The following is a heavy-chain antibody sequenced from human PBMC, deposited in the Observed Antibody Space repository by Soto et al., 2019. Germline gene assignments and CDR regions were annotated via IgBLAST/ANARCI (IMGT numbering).Heavy chain of an antibody. CDR3: ASLFGVATRPTYGMDV. D-gene: IGHD3-3*01. CDR1: GFTFSSYS. Sequence: EVQLVESGGGLVKPGGSLRLSCAASGFTFSSYSMNWVRQAPGKGLEWVSSISSSSSYIYYADSVKGRFTISRDNAKNSLYRQMNSLRAEDTAVYYCASLFGVATRPTYGMDVWGQGTTVTVSS. V-gene: IGHV3-21*01. CDR2: ISSSSSYI. J-gene: IGHJ6*02.